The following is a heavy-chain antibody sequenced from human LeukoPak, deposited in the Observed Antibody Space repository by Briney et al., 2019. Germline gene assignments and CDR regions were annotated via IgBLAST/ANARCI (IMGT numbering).Heavy chain of an antibody. CDR3: ARRGYYGSGRWGYYFYGRDV. CDR1: GYSFTSYW. V-gene: IGHV5-51*01. Sequence: GESLQISCKGSGYSFTSYWIGWVRQMPGKGLEWMGIIYPGDSDTRYSPSFQGQVTISADKSISTASLQWSSLKASDTAMYYCARRGYYGSGRWGYYFYGRDVWGQGTTVTVSS. D-gene: IGHD3-10*01. CDR2: IYPGDSDT. J-gene: IGHJ6*02.